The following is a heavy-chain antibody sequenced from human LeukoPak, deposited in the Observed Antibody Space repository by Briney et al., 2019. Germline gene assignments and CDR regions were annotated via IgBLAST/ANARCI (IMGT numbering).Heavy chain of an antibody. CDR1: GGTFSSYA. J-gene: IGHJ6*03. D-gene: IGHD2-15*01. CDR2: IIPIFGTA. CDR3: ARVGTDNCSGGSCYVTYYYYYMDV. V-gene: IGHV1-69*13. Sequence: SVKVSCKASGGTFSSYAISWVRQAPGQGLEWMGGIIPIFGTANYAQKFQGRVTITADESTSTAYMELSSLRSEDTAVYYCARVGTDNCSGGSCYVTYYYYYMDVWGKGTTVTVSS.